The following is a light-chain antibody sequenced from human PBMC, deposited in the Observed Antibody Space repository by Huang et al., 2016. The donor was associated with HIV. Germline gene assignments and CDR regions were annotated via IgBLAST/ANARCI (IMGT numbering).Light chain of an antibody. CDR1: QSVLCSSKNKCY. CDR2: GAS. CDR3: QQYYRTPRT. V-gene: IGKV4-1*01. Sequence: DFVMTQSPDSLAVSLGERATINCKSSQSVLCSSKNKCYLGWYHQKSGQPPKLLIYGASTREFGVPDRVSGSGSGTDFTLTISNLQAEDVAVYYCQQYYRTPRTFGQGTKVEIK. J-gene: IGKJ1*01.